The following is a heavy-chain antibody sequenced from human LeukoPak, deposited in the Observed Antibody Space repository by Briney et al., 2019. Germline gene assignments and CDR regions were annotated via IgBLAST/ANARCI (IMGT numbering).Heavy chain of an antibody. V-gene: IGHV4-39*01. CDR1: GGSISSSNYY. D-gene: IGHD3-22*01. CDR2: IYYSGST. Sequence: SETLSLTCTVSGGSISSSNYYWGWIRQPPGKGLEWIGSIYYSGSTYYNPSLKSRVTISVDTSKNQFSLKLSSVTAADTAVYYCARHRFYDSSGYGLWGQGTLVTVSS. J-gene: IGHJ4*02. CDR3: ARHRFYDSSGYGL.